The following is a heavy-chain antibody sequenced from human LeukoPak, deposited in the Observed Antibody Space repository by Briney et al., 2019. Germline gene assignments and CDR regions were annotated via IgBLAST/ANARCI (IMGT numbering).Heavy chain of an antibody. D-gene: IGHD5-18*01. J-gene: IGHJ4*02. CDR1: GLTFSSYA. V-gene: IGHV3-23*01. CDR3: AKDRQSYGYYFDY. CDR2: ISGSGGGT. Sequence: GGSLRLSCAASGLTFSSYAMSWVRQAPGKGLEWVSAISGSGGGTYYADSVKGRFTISRDNSKNTLYLQMNSLRAEDTAVYYCAKDRQSYGYYFDYWGQGTLVTVSS.